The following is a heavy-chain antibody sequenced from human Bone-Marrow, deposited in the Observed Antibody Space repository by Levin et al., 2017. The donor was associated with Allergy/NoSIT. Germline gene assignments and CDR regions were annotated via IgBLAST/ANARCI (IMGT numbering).Heavy chain of an antibody. CDR3: ARGGQYDSAGFYTKYYGLDV. CDR2: IIPILDMT. V-gene: IGHV1-69*04. Sequence: KISCKASGGTFSNYDINWVRQAPGEGLEWMGTIIPILDMTHYAQKFQGRVTINADQSTSTGYMELSGLRSDDTAVYYCARGGQYDSAGFYTKYYGLDVWGQGTTVIVSS. CDR1: GGTFSNYD. D-gene: IGHD3-22*01. J-gene: IGHJ6*02.